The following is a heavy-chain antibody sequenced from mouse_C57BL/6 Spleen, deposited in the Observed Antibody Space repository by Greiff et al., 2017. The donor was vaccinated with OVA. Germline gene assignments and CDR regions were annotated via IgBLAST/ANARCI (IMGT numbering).Heavy chain of an antibody. J-gene: IGHJ4*01. Sequence: VKLMESGAELVKPGASVKISCKASGYAFSSYWMNWVKQRPGKGLEWIGQIYPGAGVTNYNGKFKGKATLTADKSSSTAYMQLSSLTSEDAAVDFCARPYYVYAMDYWGQGTSVTVSS. D-gene: IGHD1-1*01. CDR2: IYPGAGVT. V-gene: IGHV1-80*01. CDR1: GYAFSSYW. CDR3: ARPYYVYAMDY.